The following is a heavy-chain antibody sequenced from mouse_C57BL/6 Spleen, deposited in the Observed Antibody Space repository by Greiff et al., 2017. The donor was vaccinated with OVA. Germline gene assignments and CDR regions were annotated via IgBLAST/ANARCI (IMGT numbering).Heavy chain of an antibody. CDR2: IWSGGST. V-gene: IGHV2-2*01. Sequence: VQLQESGPGLVQPSQSLSITCTVSGFSLTSYGVHWVRQSPGKGLEWLGVIWSGGSTDYNAAFISRLSISKDNSKSQVFFKMNSLQADDTAIYYCASPLTGYAMDYWGQGTSVTVSS. CDR3: ASPLTGYAMDY. J-gene: IGHJ4*01. CDR1: GFSLTSYG. D-gene: IGHD4-1*01.